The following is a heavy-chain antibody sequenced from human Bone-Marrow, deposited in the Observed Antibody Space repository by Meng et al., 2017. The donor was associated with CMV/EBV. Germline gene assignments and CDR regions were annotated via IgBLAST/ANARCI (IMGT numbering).Heavy chain of an antibody. D-gene: IGHD3-10*01. CDR3: ARDDRMVRGVIITRYYGMDV. Sequence: ASVKVSCKASRYTFTGYYVHWVRQAPGQGLEWMGWINPNSGGTNYAQKFQGRVTMTRDTSISTAYMELSRLRSDDTAVYYCARDDRMVRGVIITRYYGMDVWGQGTTVTVSS. CDR1: RYTFTGYY. CDR2: INPNSGGT. V-gene: IGHV1-2*02. J-gene: IGHJ6*02.